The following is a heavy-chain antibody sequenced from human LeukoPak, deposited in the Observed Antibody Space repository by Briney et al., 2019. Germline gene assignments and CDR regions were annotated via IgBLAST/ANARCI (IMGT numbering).Heavy chain of an antibody. Sequence: SETLSLTCAVYGGSFSGYYWSWIRQPPGKGLEWIGEINHSGSTNYNPSLKSRVTISVDTSKNQFSLKLSSVTAADTAVYYCAREKAPYYYDSSGYYRLFDYWGQGTLVTVSS. V-gene: IGHV4-34*01. J-gene: IGHJ4*02. CDR3: AREKAPYYYDSSGYYRLFDY. CDR2: INHSGST. CDR1: GGSFSGYY. D-gene: IGHD3-22*01.